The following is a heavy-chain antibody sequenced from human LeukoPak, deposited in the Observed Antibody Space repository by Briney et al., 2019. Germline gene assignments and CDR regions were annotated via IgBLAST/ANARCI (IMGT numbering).Heavy chain of an antibody. CDR3: ARSGEYYDILTGYLPVDY. D-gene: IGHD3-9*01. CDR2: ISAYNGNT. V-gene: IGHV1-18*04. CDR1: GYTFTSYD. Sequence: ASVKVSCKASGYTFTSYDISWVRQAPGQGLEWMGWISAYNGNTNYAQKLQGRVTMTTDTSTSTAYMELRSLRSDDTAVYYRARSGEYYDILTGYLPVDYWGQGTLVTVSS. J-gene: IGHJ4*02.